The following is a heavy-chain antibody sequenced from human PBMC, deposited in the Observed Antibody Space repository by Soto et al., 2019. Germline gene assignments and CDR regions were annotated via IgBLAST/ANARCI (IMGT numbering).Heavy chain of an antibody. V-gene: IGHV1-46*01. CDR2: INPKGGST. J-gene: IGHJ5*02. CDR1: ADTFTSYY. D-gene: IGHD3-3*01. CDR3: ARSSAGFFGIIIEGFNWLAP. Sequence: VQLVQSGAEVKKPGASVKLSCKAPADTFTSYYIHWVRQAPGHGLEWLGIINPKGGSTRFAQTFQGRITMNRDTSTSTVYMELRSLRSEDTAIYYCARSSAGFFGIIIEGFNWLAPWGQGSLVTVSS.